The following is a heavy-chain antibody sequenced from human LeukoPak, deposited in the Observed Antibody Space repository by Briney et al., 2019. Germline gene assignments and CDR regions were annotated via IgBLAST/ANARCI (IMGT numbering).Heavy chain of an antibody. J-gene: IGHJ4*02. D-gene: IGHD6-13*01. CDR1: GFTFSSYD. CDR2: IGTAGDT. V-gene: IGHV3-13*04. CDR3: ARSPRQGAAAGALDY. Sequence: GGSLRLSCAASGFTFSSYDMHWLRHATGKGLEWVSAIGTAGDTYYPGSVKCRFTISRENAKNSLYLQMNSLRAGDTAVYYCARSPRQGAAAGALDYWGQGTLVTVSS.